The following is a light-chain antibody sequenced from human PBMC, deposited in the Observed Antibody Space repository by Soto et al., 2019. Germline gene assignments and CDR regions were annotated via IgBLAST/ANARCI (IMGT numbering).Light chain of an antibody. CDR1: QSISSY. V-gene: IGKV1-39*01. CDR2: AAS. CDR3: QQSYSSTWT. Sequence: DIQMTQSPSSLSASVGDIVTITFRASQSISSYLNWYQQKPGKAPKLLIYAASSLQSGVPSRFSGSGSGTEFTLTISSLQREDFAIYYCQQSYSSTWTFGQGTKVDIK. J-gene: IGKJ1*01.